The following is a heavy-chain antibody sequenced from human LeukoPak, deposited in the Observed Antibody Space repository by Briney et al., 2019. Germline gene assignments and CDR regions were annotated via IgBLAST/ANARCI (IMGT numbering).Heavy chain of an antibody. V-gene: IGHV3-9*01. Sequence: GGSLRLSCAASGFTFDDYAMHWVRQAPGKGLEWVSGISWDSGSIGYADSVKGRFTISRDNAKNSLYLQMNSLRAEDTALYYCAKSDFWGQGTLVTVSS. J-gene: IGHJ4*02. CDR1: GFTFDDYA. CDR3: AKSDF. CDR2: ISWDSGSI.